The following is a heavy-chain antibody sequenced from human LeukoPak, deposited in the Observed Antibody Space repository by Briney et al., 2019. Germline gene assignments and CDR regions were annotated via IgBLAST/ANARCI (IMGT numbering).Heavy chain of an antibody. V-gene: IGHV3-53*01. CDR3: ARGDYGDYVRPGPYYGWTS. CDR1: GFTVSSDY. J-gene: IGHJ6*02. CDR2: IYSDGST. D-gene: IGHD4-17*01. Sequence: GGSLRLSCAASGFTVSSDYMNWVRQPPGKGLEWVSVIYSDGSTYYADSVKGRFTISRDNSKNTLYLQMNSLRAEDTAVYYCARGDYGDYVRPGPYYGWTSGARGPRSPSP.